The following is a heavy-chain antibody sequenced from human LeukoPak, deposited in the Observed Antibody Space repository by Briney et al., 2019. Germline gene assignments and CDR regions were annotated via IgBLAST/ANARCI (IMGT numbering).Heavy chain of an antibody. V-gene: IGHV1-8*01. J-gene: IGHJ6*02. D-gene: IGHD1-26*01. Sequence: ASVKVSRKASGYTFISYDVSWVRQAPGQGLEWMGGMNPNSGNTGYAQKFQGRVTMTKNTSISTAYMELGSLTSEDTAVYYCARAYSGSYYYYDMDVWGQGTTVTVSS. CDR3: ARAYSGSYYYYDMDV. CDR2: MNPNSGNT. CDR1: GYTFISYD.